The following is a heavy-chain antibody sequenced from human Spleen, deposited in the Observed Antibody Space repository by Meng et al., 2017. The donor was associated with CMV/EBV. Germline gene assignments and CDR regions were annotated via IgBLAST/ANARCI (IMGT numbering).Heavy chain of an antibody. J-gene: IGHJ5*02. Sequence: GESLKISCAASGFTFSSYAMNWVRQAPGKGLEWVSAISGSGGKTYYADSVKGRFTISRDNSKNTLYLQMNSLRAEDTAVYYCAREHCSSASCYFTDWFDPWGQGTLVTVSS. CDR2: ISGSGGKT. D-gene: IGHD2-2*01. CDR1: GFTFSSYA. CDR3: AREHCSSASCYFTDWFDP. V-gene: IGHV3-23*01.